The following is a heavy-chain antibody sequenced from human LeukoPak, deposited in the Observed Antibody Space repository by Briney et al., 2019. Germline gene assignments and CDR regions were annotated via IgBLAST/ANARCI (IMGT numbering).Heavy chain of an antibody. Sequence: SETLSLTCTVSGGSISSYYWSWIRQPPGEGLEWIGYIYYSGSTNYKPSLKSRVTISVDTSKNQFSLKLSSVTAADTAVYYCARRRGYSYGTDYWGQGTLVTVSS. V-gene: IGHV4-59*01. D-gene: IGHD5-18*01. CDR1: GGSISSYY. J-gene: IGHJ4*02. CDR3: ARRRGYSYGTDY. CDR2: IYYSGST.